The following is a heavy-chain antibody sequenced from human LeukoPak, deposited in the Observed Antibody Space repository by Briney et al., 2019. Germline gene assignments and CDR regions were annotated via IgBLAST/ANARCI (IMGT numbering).Heavy chain of an antibody. V-gene: IGHV3-48*03. D-gene: IGHD2-2*01. CDR3: AKSSDGSTSFDQ. CDR2: ISSSGSIT. Sequence: PGGSLRLSCAASGFTFNDYEMTWVRQAPGKGLEWISYISSSGSITSHADSVKGRFTISRDNSKNTLYLQINSLRAEDMALYYCAKSSDGSTSFDQWGQGTLVTVSS. CDR1: GFTFNDYE. J-gene: IGHJ4*02.